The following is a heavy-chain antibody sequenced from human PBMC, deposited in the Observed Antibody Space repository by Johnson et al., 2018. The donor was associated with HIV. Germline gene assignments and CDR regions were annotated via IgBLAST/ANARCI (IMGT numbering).Heavy chain of an antibody. J-gene: IGHJ3*02. CDR2: IWYDGSNK. Sequence: QVQLVESGGGVVLPGRSLRLSCAASGFTFSSYGTHWVRQAPGKGLEWVAGIWYDGSNKYYADSVKGRFSISRDNSKNTLYLQMNGLRAEDTAVYHCAKDLYSSSWTNDAFDIWGQGTMVTVSS. CDR1: GFTFSSYG. V-gene: IGHV3-33*06. D-gene: IGHD6-13*01. CDR3: AKDLYSSSWTNDAFDI.